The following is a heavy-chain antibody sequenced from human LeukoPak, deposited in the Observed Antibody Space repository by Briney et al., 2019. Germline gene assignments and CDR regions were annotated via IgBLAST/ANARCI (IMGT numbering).Heavy chain of an antibody. D-gene: IGHD6-13*01. V-gene: IGHV3-7*01. CDR3: ARDIEAAGLFLDY. CDR2: MKYDGSEM. Sequence: SGGSLRLSCAASGFTFSSYWMSWVRQAPGKGLEWVSNMKYDGSEMYYVDSVKGRFTISRDNAKNSLYLQMNSLRAEDTAVYYCARDIEAAGLFLDYWGQGTLVTVSS. CDR1: GFTFSSYW. J-gene: IGHJ4*02.